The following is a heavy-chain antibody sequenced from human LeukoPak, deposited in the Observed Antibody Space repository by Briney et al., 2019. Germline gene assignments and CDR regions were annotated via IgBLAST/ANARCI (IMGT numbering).Heavy chain of an antibody. D-gene: IGHD3-10*01. J-gene: IGHJ5*02. Sequence: SETLSLTCTVSGGSISSYYWSWIRQPPGKGLEWIGYIYYSGSTNYNPSLKSRVTISVDTSKNQFSLKLSSVTAADTAVYYCARQGPWIYGSGSYIWFDPWGQGTLVTVSS. CDR2: IYYSGST. V-gene: IGHV4-59*01. CDR3: ARQGPWIYGSGSYIWFDP. CDR1: GGSISSYY.